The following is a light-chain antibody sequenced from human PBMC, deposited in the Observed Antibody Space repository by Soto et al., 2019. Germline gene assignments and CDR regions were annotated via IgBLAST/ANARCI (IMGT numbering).Light chain of an antibody. J-gene: IGKJ5*01. V-gene: IGKV1-39*01. Sequence: DIPMTQSPSSLSASVGDRVTITCRASQSISSYLNWYQQKPEKAPKLLIYAASSLQSGVPSRFSGSGSGTDFTLTISSLQPEDFATYYFQQSYSTPITFGQGTRLEIK. CDR2: AAS. CDR3: QQSYSTPIT. CDR1: QSISSY.